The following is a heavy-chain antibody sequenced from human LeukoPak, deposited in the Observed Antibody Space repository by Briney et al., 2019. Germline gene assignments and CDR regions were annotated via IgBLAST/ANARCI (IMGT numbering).Heavy chain of an antibody. D-gene: IGHD3/OR15-3a*01. V-gene: IGHV3-74*01. J-gene: IGHJ4*02. CDR1: GFIINNYW. Sequence: GGSLRLSCVASGFIINNYWMHWVCQAPGKGLVWVSRINSDGSSTSYADSVKGRFTISRDNAKNTLYLQMNSLRAEDTAVYYCARGSPRDSDYGDYWGQGTLVTVSS. CDR3: ARGSPRDSDYGDY. CDR2: INSDGSST.